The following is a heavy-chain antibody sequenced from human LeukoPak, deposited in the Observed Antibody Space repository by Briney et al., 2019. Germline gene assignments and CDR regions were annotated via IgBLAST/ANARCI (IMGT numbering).Heavy chain of an antibody. V-gene: IGHV3-15*01. Sequence: PGGSLRLSCAASGLTFTKAWMTWVRQAPGEGLEWVGCIKSNTDGGTTDYAAPVKGRFTISRDDSKDTLYLQMNSLKTEDTAVYYCTTNPYDKSGYHIWGQGTMVTVSS. CDR1: GLTFTKAW. CDR2: IKSNTDGGTT. CDR3: TTNPYDKSGYHI. J-gene: IGHJ3*02. D-gene: IGHD3-22*01.